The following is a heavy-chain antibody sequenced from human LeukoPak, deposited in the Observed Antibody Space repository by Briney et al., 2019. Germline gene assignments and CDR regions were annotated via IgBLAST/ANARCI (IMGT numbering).Heavy chain of an antibody. Sequence: RPGGSLRLSCVGSGFTFGIHGMNWVRQAPGKGLEWVSSISGSSSYIYYADSLKGRFTVSRDNAKNSLFLQMNSLRAEDTAIYYCASSKRYCSSTNCYMVGIDYWGQGTLVTVSS. J-gene: IGHJ4*02. V-gene: IGHV3-21*01. CDR3: ASSKRYCSSTNCYMVGIDY. CDR2: ISGSSSYI. CDR1: GFTFGIHG. D-gene: IGHD2-2*02.